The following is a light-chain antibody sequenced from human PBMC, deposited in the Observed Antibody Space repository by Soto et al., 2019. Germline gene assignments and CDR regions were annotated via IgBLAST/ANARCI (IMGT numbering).Light chain of an antibody. Sequence: DIPMTQSPSSLSASVGDRVTITCRASEDIRAFLNWYQQKPGKAPRLLIYAASTLRSGVPSRFTGSGSGTDFTLTISGLQPEDFTSYFCQQSYTTPRTFGQGTNVEVK. CDR1: EDIRAF. CDR2: AAS. J-gene: IGKJ1*01. CDR3: QQSYTTPRT. V-gene: IGKV1-39*01.